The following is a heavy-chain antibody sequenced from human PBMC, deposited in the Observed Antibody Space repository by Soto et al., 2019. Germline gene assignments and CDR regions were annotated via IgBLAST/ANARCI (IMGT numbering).Heavy chain of an antibody. CDR2: ISYDGSNK. V-gene: IGHV3-30-3*01. CDR3: ARNGPGPPYYFDY. CDR1: GFTFSSYA. Sequence: QVQLVESGGGVVQPGRSLRLSCAASGFTFSSYAMHWVRQAPGKGLEWVAVISYDGSNKYYADSVKGRFTISRDNSKNTLYLQMNSLRAEDTAVYYCARNGPGPPYYFDYWGQGTLVTVSS. J-gene: IGHJ4*02.